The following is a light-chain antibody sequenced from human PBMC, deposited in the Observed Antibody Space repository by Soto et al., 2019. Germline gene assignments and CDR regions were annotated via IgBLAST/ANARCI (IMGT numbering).Light chain of an antibody. CDR3: QQYNSYSRT. CDR1: QSISSW. J-gene: IGKJ1*01. CDR2: DAS. V-gene: IGKV1-5*01. Sequence: DIQMPQSPSTLSASVGDSVTITCRASQSISSWLAWYQQKPGKAPKLLIYDASSLESGVPSRFSGSGSGTEFTLTISSLQPDDFATYYCQQYNSYSRTFGQGTKVDIK.